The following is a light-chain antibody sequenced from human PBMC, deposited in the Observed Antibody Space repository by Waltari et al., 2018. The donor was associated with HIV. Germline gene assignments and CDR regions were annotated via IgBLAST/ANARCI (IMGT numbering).Light chain of an antibody. V-gene: IGKV3-20*01. CDR2: GAF. CDR1: HPINYDY. Sequence: EIVLTQSPGTLSLSPGERATLSCRASHPINYDYLAWYQQKPGQAPRLLIYGAFRRATDIPDRFSGSGSGTDFTLTISRVEPEDFAVYHCQQYTRSPVTFGGGTKVEIK. J-gene: IGKJ4*01. CDR3: QQYTRSPVT.